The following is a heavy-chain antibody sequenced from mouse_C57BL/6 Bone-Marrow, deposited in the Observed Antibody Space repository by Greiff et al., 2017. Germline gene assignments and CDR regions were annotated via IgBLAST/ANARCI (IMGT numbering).Heavy chain of an antibody. CDR1: GFTFSDYG. Sequence: DVKLVASGGGLVQPGGSLKLSCAASGFTFSDYGMAWVRQAPRKGPEWVAFISNLAYSIYYADTVTGRFTISRENAKNTLYLEMSSLRSEDTAMYYCARTDYYGSSDYAMDYWGQGTSVTVSS. CDR3: ARTDYYGSSDYAMDY. J-gene: IGHJ4*01. D-gene: IGHD1-1*01. CDR2: ISNLAYSI. V-gene: IGHV5-15*01.